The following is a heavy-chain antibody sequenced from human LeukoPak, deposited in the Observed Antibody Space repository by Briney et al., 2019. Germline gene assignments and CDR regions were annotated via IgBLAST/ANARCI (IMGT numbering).Heavy chain of an antibody. CDR3: ARPGYCSGGSCPRWFDP. D-gene: IGHD2-15*01. V-gene: IGHV4-34*01. CDR1: GGSFSGYY. J-gene: IGHJ5*02. CDR2: INHSGST. Sequence: SETLSLTCAVYGGSFSGYYWSWIRQPPGKGLEWIGEINHSGSTNYNPSLKSRATISVDTSKNQFSLKLSSVTAADTAVYYCARPGYCSGGSCPRWFDPWGQGTLVTVSS.